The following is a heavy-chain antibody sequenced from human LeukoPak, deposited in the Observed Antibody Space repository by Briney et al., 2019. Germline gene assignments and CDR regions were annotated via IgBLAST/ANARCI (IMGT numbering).Heavy chain of an antibody. CDR3: AREFGGSNSW. CDR1: GFTLSSYD. D-gene: IGHD2-15*01. J-gene: IGHJ4*02. Sequence: GGSLRLSCAASGFTLSSYDMNWVRQAPGKGLEWVSYISSSGSTIYYADPVKGRFTISRDNANHSLYLQMNSLRAEDTAVYYCAREFGGSNSWWGQGTLVTVSS. CDR2: ISSSGSTI. V-gene: IGHV3-48*03.